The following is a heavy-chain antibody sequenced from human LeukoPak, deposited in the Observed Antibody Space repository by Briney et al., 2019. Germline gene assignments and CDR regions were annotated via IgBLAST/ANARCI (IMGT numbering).Heavy chain of an antibody. Sequence: GGSLRLSCAASGFTFSSYSMNWVRQAPGKGLEWVSSISSSSSSYIYYADSVKGRFTISRDNAKNSLYLQMNSLRAEDTAVYYCARGSSGIAVAGPDYWGQGTLVTVSS. J-gene: IGHJ4*02. CDR2: ISSSSSSYI. D-gene: IGHD6-19*01. V-gene: IGHV3-21*01. CDR1: GFTFSSYS. CDR3: ARGSSGIAVAGPDY.